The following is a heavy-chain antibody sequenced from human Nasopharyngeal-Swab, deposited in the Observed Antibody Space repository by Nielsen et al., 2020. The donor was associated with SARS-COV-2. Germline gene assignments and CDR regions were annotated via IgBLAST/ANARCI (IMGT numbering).Heavy chain of an antibody. Sequence: VSLRLSCSVSGGSILNYHWSWIRQPPGKGLEWIGPIYDSGATNYNPSLRSRVTISVDTSRSQFSLNLSSVTAADTAMYYCARQAGRYMATAYYFDFWGQGTLVTVSS. J-gene: IGHJ4*02. D-gene: IGHD5-12*01. V-gene: IGHV4-59*08. CDR1: GGSILNYH. CDR2: IYDSGAT. CDR3: ARQAGRYMATAYYFDF.